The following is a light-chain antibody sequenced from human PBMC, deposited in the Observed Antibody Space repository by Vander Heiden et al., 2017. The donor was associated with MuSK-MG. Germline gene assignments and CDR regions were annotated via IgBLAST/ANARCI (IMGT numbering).Light chain of an antibody. J-gene: IGKJ4*01. CDR2: GAS. V-gene: IGKV3-15*01. CDR1: QSVTSN. Sequence: EIVMTQSPATLSVSPGERATLSCRASQSVTSNLAWYQQKPGQAPRLLIYGASTRATGIPARFSGSGYGTEFTLTISSLQSEDFALYYCQQDNNWPPLTFGGGTKVEIK. CDR3: QQDNNWPPLT.